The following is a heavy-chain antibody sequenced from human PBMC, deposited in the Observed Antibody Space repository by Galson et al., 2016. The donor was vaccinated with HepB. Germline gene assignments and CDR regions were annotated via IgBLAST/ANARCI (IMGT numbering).Heavy chain of an antibody. D-gene: IGHD1-26*01. Sequence: SLRLSCAASGFTFSSYAMSWVRQAPGKGLEWVSAISGSGGSTYHADSVKGRFTISRDNSKNTLNLQMDSLRVEDTALYFCAKRAGGGTYYASDYWGQGTLVTVAS. CDR3: AKRAGGGTYYASDY. CDR1: GFTFSSYA. CDR2: ISGSGGST. V-gene: IGHV3-23*01. J-gene: IGHJ4*02.